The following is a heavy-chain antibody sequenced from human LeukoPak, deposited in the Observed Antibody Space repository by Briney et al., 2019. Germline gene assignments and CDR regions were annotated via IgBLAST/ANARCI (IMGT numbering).Heavy chain of an antibody. CDR1: GFTFSSYS. V-gene: IGHV3-21*01. J-gene: IGHJ3*01. Sequence: GGSLRLSCAASGFTFSSYSMNWVRQAPGKGLEWVSSISSSSSYIYYADSVKGRFTISRDNAKNSLYLQMNSLRAEDKAVYYCASGKWSAPAXFXXWGQXXMVT. CDR2: ISSSSSYI. CDR3: ASGKWSAPAXFXX. D-gene: IGHD2-15*01.